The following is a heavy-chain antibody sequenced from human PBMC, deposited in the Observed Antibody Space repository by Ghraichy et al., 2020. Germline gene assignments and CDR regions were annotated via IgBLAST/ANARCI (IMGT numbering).Heavy chain of an antibody. CDR3: AREGFSTTWGSYKGFDY. Sequence: ASVKVSCKPSGYSFNDYYLHWVRQAPGQGLEWMGWINPNSGGTNYLQKFQGRVTMTRDTSISTAYMELSRLRSDDTAVYYCAREGFSTTWGSYKGFDYWGQGTLVTVSS. CDR1: GYSFNDYY. CDR2: INPNSGGT. V-gene: IGHV1-2*02. D-gene: IGHD6-13*01. J-gene: IGHJ4*02.